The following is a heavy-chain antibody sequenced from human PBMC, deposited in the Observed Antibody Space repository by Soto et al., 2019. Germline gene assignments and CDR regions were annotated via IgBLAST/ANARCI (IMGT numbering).Heavy chain of an antibody. D-gene: IGHD4-17*01. CDR2: ISAGSSTI. J-gene: IGHJ5*02. V-gene: IGHV3-48*01. Sequence: EVQLVESGGGLVQPGPSLRLSCAVSGFTFSSHSMNWVRQAPGKGLEWVSYISAGSSTIHYADSVKGRFTISRDNAKNSLYLQMNSLRAEDTAMYYCARAPYGDNNWFDPWGQGTLVTVSS. CDR1: GFTFSSHS. CDR3: ARAPYGDNNWFDP.